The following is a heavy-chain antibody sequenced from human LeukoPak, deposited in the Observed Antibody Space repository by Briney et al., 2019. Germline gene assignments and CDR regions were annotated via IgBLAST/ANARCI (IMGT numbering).Heavy chain of an antibody. V-gene: IGHV4-31*03. Sequence: SETLSLTCTVSGGSISSGDYYWSWIRQHPGKGLEWIGYIYYSGSTYYNPSLKSRVTISVDTSKNQFSLKLSSVTAADTAVYYCVRDPVTPGGSRRGSWGQGTLVTVSS. D-gene: IGHD3-16*01. CDR1: GGSISSGDYY. CDR2: IYYSGST. J-gene: IGHJ4*02. CDR3: VRDPVTPGGSRRGS.